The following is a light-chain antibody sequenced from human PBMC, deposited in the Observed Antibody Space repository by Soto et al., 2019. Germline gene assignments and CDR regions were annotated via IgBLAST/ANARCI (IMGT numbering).Light chain of an antibody. V-gene: IGKV1-13*02. CDR3: QQFNTYPLT. Sequence: AIQLTQSPSSLSASVGDRVTITCRASQDIRGALAWYQQKPGKPPKLLIFDVSSLQSGVPSRFSGSGSGTDFTLTTSSMQPEDFATYYCQQFNTYPLTFGQGTRLEIK. CDR2: DVS. CDR1: QDIRGA. J-gene: IGKJ5*01.